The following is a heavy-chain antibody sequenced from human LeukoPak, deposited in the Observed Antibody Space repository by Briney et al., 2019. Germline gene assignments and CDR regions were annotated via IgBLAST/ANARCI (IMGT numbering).Heavy chain of an antibody. Sequence: GASVKVSCKASGYTFTSYGISWVRQAPGQGLEWMGWISAYNGNTNYAQKFQGRVTITADKSTSTAYMELSSLRSEDTAVYYCARGASTLDYWGQGTLVTVSS. CDR1: GYTFTSYG. V-gene: IGHV1-18*01. CDR2: ISAYNGNT. J-gene: IGHJ4*02. CDR3: ARGASTLDY. D-gene: IGHD2-2*01.